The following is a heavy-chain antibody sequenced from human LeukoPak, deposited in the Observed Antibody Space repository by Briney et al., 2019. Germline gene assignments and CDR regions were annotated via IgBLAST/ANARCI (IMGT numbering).Heavy chain of an antibody. CDR2: IRYDGSNK. V-gene: IGHV3-30*02. Sequence: GGSLRLSCAASGFTFSSYGMHWVRQAPGKGLEWVAFIRYDGSNKYYADSVKGRFTISRDNAKNSLYLHMSSLRAEDTAVYYCARDYGGSSPFDYWGQGTLVTVSS. D-gene: IGHD4-23*01. J-gene: IGHJ4*02. CDR3: ARDYGGSSPFDY. CDR1: GFTFSSYG.